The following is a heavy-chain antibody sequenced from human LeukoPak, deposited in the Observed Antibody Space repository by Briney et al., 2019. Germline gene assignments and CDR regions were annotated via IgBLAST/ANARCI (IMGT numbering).Heavy chain of an antibody. CDR2: IYSGGST. V-gene: IGHV3-66*01. CDR3: ARDGWSSGYYFDY. D-gene: IGHD6-19*01. J-gene: IGHJ4*02. CDR1: GFTFSDYY. Sequence: GGSLRLSCAASGFTFSDYYMSWIRQAPGKGLEWVSVIYSGGSTYYADSVKGRFTISRDNSKNTLYLQMNSLRAEDTAVYYCARDGWSSGYYFDYWGQGTLVTVSS.